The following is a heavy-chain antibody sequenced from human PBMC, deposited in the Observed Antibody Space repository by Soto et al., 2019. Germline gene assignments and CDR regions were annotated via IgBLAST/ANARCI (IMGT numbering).Heavy chain of an antibody. J-gene: IGHJ6*02. D-gene: IGHD4-17*01. CDR3: ARNPGPFYGGKQHGGMDV. V-gene: IGHV4-4*07. Sequence: SETLSLTCTVSGGAISIYYWSLIRQPAGKGLEWIGRIYTSGSTNYNPSLKSRVTMSVDTSKNQFSLKLSSVTAADTAVYYCARNPGPFYGGKQHGGMDVSGQGTRVTVSS. CDR1: GGAISIYY. CDR2: IYTSGST.